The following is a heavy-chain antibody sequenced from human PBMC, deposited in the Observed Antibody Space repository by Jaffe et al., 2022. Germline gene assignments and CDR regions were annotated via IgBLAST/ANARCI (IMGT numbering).Heavy chain of an antibody. CDR1: GGSISSSNW. V-gene: IGHV4-4*02. J-gene: IGHJ5*02. Sequence: QVQLQESGPGLVKPSGTLSLTCAVSGGSISSSNWWSWIRQPPGKGLEWIGEIYHSGSTNYNPSLKSRVTISVDKSKNQFSLKLSSVTAADTAVYYCARFTSESYCSGGSCYSALGFDPWGQGTLVTVSS. D-gene: IGHD2-15*01. CDR3: ARFTSESYCSGGSCYSALGFDP. CDR2: IYHSGST.